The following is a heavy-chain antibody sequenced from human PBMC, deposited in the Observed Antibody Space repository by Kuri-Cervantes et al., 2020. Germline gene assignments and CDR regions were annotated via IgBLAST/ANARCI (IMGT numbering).Heavy chain of an antibody. D-gene: IGHD3-10*01. CDR3: ATGGENYYGSGSYWDWFDP. J-gene: IGHJ5*02. V-gene: IGHV1-2*02. Sequence: GGSLRLSCKASGYTFTGYYMHWVRQAPGRGLEWMGWINPNSGGTNYAQKFQGRVTMTRDTSISTAYMELSRLRSDDTAVYYCATGGENYYGSGSYWDWFDPWGQGTLVTVSS. CDR2: INPNSGGT. CDR1: GYTFTGYY.